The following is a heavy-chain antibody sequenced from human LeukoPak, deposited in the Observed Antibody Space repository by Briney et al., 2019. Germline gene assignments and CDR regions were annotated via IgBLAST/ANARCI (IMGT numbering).Heavy chain of an antibody. D-gene: IGHD2-15*01. CDR1: GFTFSSFT. V-gene: IGHV3-48*02. J-gene: IGHJ4*02. CDR3: ARVGNGRSWDY. CDR2: ISLGSSTM. Sequence: GGSLRLSCAASGFTFSSFTMNWARQVPGKGLEWVSYISLGSSTMFYADSVKGRFTVSRDNAKNSLYLQMNSLRDDDTAVYYCARVGNGRSWDYWGQGTLVSVSS.